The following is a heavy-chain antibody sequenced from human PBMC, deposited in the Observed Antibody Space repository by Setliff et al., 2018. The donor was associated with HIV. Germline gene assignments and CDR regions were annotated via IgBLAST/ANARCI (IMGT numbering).Heavy chain of an antibody. D-gene: IGHD3-3*01. Sequence: SETLSLTCNVSGVSISSGLQYWGWVRQSPGKGLEWIGTISYSGNTYYNPSLKSRVTISVDTSKNQFSLKLSSVTAADTAVYYCARVGALNDFWPGYLPFYYYMDVWGKGTTVTVSS. V-gene: IGHV4-39*01. CDR2: ISYSGNT. CDR3: ARVGALNDFWPGYLPFYYYMDV. J-gene: IGHJ6*03. CDR1: GVSISSGLQY.